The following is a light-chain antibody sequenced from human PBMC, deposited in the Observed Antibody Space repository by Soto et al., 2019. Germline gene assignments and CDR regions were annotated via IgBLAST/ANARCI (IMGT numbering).Light chain of an antibody. CDR1: SSNIGSNT. V-gene: IGLV1-44*01. Sequence: QSVLTQPPSASGTPGQRVTISCSGSSSNIGSNTVNWYQQLPGTAPKVLIYTNNQRTSGVPDRLSGSKSGTSDSLAISGLQYEDEADYYCTAWDDSLNGYVFGSGTKLTVL. CDR2: TNN. CDR3: TAWDDSLNGYV. J-gene: IGLJ1*01.